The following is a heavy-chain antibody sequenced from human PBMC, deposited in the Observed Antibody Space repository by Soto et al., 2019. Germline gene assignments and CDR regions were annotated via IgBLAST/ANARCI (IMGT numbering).Heavy chain of an antibody. CDR2: VYYSGST. D-gene: IGHD4-17*01. CDR3: ARYQTTVTSYDY. J-gene: IGHJ4*02. V-gene: IGHV4-39*07. Sequence: SETRSLTCTVSAGSISSGGYYWAWIRQSPGKGLEWIGSVYYSGSTYYNPSLKSRVTISVDTSKNQFSLKLNSVTAADTAVYYCARYQTTVTSYDYRGQGTLVPVSS. CDR1: AGSISSGGYY.